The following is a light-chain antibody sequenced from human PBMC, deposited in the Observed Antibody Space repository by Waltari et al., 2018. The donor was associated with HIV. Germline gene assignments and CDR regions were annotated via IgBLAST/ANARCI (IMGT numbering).Light chain of an antibody. CDR1: QSISTH. J-gene: IGKJ3*01. Sequence: DIQMTQSPRPLSASVGDTITITCRASQSISTHLHWYQQKTGNAPRLLIYGASSLQSGVPSRFRGSGSGTDFSLTITNFQPDDFATYFCQQSFTLPLTFGPGTKVDIK. CDR2: GAS. V-gene: IGKV1-39*01. CDR3: QQSFTLPLT.